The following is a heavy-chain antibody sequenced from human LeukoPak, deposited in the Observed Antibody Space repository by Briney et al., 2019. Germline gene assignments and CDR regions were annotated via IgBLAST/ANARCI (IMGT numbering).Heavy chain of an antibody. CDR1: GDSVSSSIYY. D-gene: IGHD2-15*01. V-gene: IGHV4-39*07. CDR3: ARGDLGYCSGGSCYGDWFDP. CDR2: INHSGST. J-gene: IGHJ5*02. Sequence: SETLSLTCTVSGDSVSSSIYYWSWIRQPPGKGLEWIGEINHSGSTNCNPSLKSRVTISVDTSKNQFSLKLSSVTAADTAVYYCARGDLGYCSGGSCYGDWFDPWGQGTLVTVSS.